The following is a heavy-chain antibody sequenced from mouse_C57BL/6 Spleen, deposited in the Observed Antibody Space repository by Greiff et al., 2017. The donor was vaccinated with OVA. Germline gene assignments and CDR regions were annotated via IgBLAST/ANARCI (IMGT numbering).Heavy chain of an antibody. CDR2: IYPYDSET. V-gene: IGHV1-61*01. CDR1: GYTFTSYW. J-gene: IGHJ2*01. Sequence: QVQLQQPGAELVRPGSSVKLSCKASGYTFTSYWMDWVKQRPGQGLEWIGNIYPYDSETHYNQKFKDKATLTVDKSSSTAYMQLSSLTSEDSAVYYCARETDRYFDDWGQGTTLTVSS. CDR3: ARETDRYFDD.